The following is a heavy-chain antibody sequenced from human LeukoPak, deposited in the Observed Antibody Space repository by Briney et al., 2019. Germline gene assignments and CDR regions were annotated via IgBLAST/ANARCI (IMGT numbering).Heavy chain of an antibody. CDR2: INPNSGGT. J-gene: IGHJ5*02. CDR1: GYTFTGYY. CDR3: ARGAYYDILTGYSRSNWFDP. D-gene: IGHD3-9*01. V-gene: IGHV1-2*02. Sequence: ASVKVSCKASGYTFTGYYMHWVRQAPGQGLEWMGWINPNSGGTNYAQKFQGRVTMTRDTSISTAYMELSRLRSDDTAVYYCARGAYYDILTGYSRSNWFDPWGQGTLVTVSS.